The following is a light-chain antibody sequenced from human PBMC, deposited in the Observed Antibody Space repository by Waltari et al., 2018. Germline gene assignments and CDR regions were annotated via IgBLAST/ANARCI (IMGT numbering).Light chain of an antibody. J-gene: IGKJ5*01. CDR3: MQGLQTPT. V-gene: IGKV2-28*01. CDR1: QGLLHSEGHIL. Sequence: DIVLTQSPLSLPVTPGEPASISCRSSQGLLHSEGHILLDWYLQKPGQSPQLLFYLGSQRASGVPDRFSGSGSGTDFTLEISRVEAEDVGVYFCMQGLQTPTFGQGTRL. CDR2: LGS.